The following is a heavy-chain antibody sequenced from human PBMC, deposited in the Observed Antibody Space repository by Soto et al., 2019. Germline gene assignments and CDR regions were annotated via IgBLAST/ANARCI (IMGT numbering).Heavy chain of an antibody. CDR3: ARGGYYDSSGSRNYYNYGMNV. CDR1: GYTFSSYG. V-gene: IGHV1-18*01. D-gene: IGHD3-22*01. J-gene: IGHJ6*02. CDR2: ISAYDGNT. Sequence: QVQLVQSGAEVKKPGASVKVSCKASGYTFSSYGINWVRQAPGQGLEWLGWISAYDGNTKYAQILQGRVSMTTDTFTKTAYMELRSLRSDDTAVYYCARGGYYDSSGSRNYYNYGMNVWGQGTTVTVSS.